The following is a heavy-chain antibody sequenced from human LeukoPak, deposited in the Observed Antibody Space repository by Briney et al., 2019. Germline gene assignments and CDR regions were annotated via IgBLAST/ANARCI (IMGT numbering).Heavy chain of an antibody. CDR2: ISSSSSYI. CDR1: GFTFSSYS. V-gene: IGHV3-21*01. J-gene: IGHJ4*02. D-gene: IGHD3-10*01. Sequence: GGSLRLSCAASGFTFSSYSMNWVRQAPGKGLEWVSSISSSSSYIYYADSVKGRFTISRDNAKNSLYLQMNSLRAEDTAVYYCARGIMVRGVNYFDYWGQGTLVTVSS. CDR3: ARGIMVRGVNYFDY.